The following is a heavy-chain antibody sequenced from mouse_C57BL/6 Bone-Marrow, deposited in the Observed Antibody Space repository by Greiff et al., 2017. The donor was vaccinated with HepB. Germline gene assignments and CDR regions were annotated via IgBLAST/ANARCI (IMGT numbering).Heavy chain of an antibody. D-gene: IGHD2-2*01. V-gene: IGHV1-55*01. J-gene: IGHJ4*01. CDR1: GYTFTSYW. CDR3: EGYDGAMDY. CDR2: IYPGSGST. Sequence: VQLQQPGAELVKPGASVKVSCKASGYTFTSYWMHWVKQRPGQGLEWIGDIYPGSGSTNYNEKFKSKATLTVDTSSSTAYMQLSSLTSEDSAVYYCEGYDGAMDYWGQGTSVTVSS.